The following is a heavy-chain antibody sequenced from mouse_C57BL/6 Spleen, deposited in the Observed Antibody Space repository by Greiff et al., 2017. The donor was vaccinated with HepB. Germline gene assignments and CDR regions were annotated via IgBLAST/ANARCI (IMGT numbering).Heavy chain of an antibody. CDR1: GYAFTNYL. CDR2: INPGSGGT. D-gene: IGHD2-3*01. J-gene: IGHJ4*01. Sequence: VQLQQSGAELVRPGTSVKVSCKASGYAFTNYLIEWVKQRPGQGLEWIGVINPGSGGTNYNEKFKGKATLTADKSSSTAYMQLSSLTSEDSAVYFCARGLLLYYYAMDYWGQGTSVTVSS. V-gene: IGHV1-54*01. CDR3: ARGLLLYYYAMDY.